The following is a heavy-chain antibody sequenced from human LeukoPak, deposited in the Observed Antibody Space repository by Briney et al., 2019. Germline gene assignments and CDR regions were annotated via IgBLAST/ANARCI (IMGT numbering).Heavy chain of an antibody. CDR1: GYTFTSYA. J-gene: IGHJ4*02. Sequence: ASVKVSCKPSGYTFTSYAMHWVRQAPGQRIEWMGWINAANRNTKYPQAFQGRVTITRDTSASTAYMEVSSLRSEDMAVYYCARAKHSIAAQLDYWGQGTLVTVSS. D-gene: IGHD6-6*01. CDR2: INAANRNT. V-gene: IGHV1-3*03. CDR3: ARAKHSIAAQLDY.